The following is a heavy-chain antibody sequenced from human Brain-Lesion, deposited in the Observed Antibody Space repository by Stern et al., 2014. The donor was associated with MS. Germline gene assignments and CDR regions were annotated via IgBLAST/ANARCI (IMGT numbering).Heavy chain of an antibody. J-gene: IGHJ4*02. D-gene: IGHD5-24*01. V-gene: IGHV4-39*01. CDR3: ARLTGIIDS. CDR2: IYYSGTT. CDR1: GGSISRSTYY. Sequence: VQLVESGPGLVKPSETLSLTCTVSGGSISRSTYYWGWIRQPPGKGLEWIGNIYYSGTTYYDPSLKSRVTISVHAATNQFSLKLNSGTAADTAVYYCARLTGIIDSWGQGTLVAVSS.